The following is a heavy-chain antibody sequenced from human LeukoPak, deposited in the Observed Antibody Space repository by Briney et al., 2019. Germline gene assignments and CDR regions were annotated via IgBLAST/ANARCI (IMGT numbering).Heavy chain of an antibody. Sequence: GGSLRLSCAASGFTLSYYWMSWVRQAPGKGLEWVANTKQDGSEKYYVDSVKGRFTISRDNAKNSLYLQMNSLKAEDTAVYYCARYGNGAWLGHYAFDMWGQGTMVTVSS. J-gene: IGHJ3*02. CDR1: GFTLSYYW. CDR3: ARYGNGAWLGHYAFDM. D-gene: IGHD6-19*01. CDR2: TKQDGSEK. V-gene: IGHV3-7*01.